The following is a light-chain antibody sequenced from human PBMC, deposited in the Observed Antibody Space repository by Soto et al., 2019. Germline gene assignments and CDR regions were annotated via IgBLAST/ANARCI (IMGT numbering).Light chain of an antibody. CDR2: DVG. CDR1: SSDVGGYNF. CDR3: SSYAGDNFYV. J-gene: IGLJ1*01. V-gene: IGLV2-8*01. Sequence: QSALTQPPSASGSPGQSVTISCTGTSSDVGGYNFVSWYQHLPGKAPKLIIYDVGERPSGVPDRFSGSKSGNTASLTVSVLQAEDEADYYCSSYAGDNFYVFGPGTKVTVL.